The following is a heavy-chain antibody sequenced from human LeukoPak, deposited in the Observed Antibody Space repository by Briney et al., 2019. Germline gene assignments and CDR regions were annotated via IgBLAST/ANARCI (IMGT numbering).Heavy chain of an antibody. V-gene: IGHV4-34*01. CDR2: INHSGST. D-gene: IGHD3-16*01. Sequence: PSETLSLTCAVYGGSFSGFYWSWIRQPPGKGLEWIGEINHSGSTNYNPSLKSRLTMSVDTSKNQFFLKLSSVTAADTAVYYCARGGGYWGQGTLVTVSS. J-gene: IGHJ4*02. CDR3: ARGGGY. CDR1: GGSFSGFY.